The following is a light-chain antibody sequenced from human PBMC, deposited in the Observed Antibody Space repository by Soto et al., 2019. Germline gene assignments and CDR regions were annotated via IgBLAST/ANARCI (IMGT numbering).Light chain of an antibody. V-gene: IGKV3-15*01. CDR3: QQYNNWPWT. J-gene: IGKJ1*01. CDR2: GAS. Sequence: EIVMTQSPDTLSVSPGERAALSCRASQSVGSNLAWYQKKPGQAPRLLIKGASTRDNDIPATFSGSGSGTEFTLTISSLQSEDFAIYYCQQYNNWPWTFGQGTKVDIK. CDR1: QSVGSN.